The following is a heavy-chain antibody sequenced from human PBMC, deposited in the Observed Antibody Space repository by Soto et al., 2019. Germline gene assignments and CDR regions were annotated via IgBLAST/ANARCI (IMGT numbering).Heavy chain of an antibody. CDR2: IGTAGDT. D-gene: IGHD3-10*01. V-gene: IGHV3-13*01. Sequence: GGSLRLSCAASGFTFSSYDMHWVRQATGKGLEWVSAIGTAGDTYYPGSVKGRFTISRENAKNSLYLQMNSLRAEDTAVYYCARVFGSGSHILTWFSGDGNKYYYGMDVWGQGTTVTVSS. CDR3: ARVFGSGSHILTWFSGDGNKYYYGMDV. J-gene: IGHJ6*02. CDR1: GFTFSSYD.